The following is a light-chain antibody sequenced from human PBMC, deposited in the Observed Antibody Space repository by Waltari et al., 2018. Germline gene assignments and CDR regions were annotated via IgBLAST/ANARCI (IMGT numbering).Light chain of an antibody. J-gene: IGLJ3*02. V-gene: IGLV2-11*01. CDR2: DGS. CDR1: SSDVGGYNY. Sequence: QSALTQPRSVSGSPGQSVTISRPGTSSDVGGYNYVSWYQQHPGKAPKPMIYDGSKRPSGVPDRFSGSKSGNTASLTISGLQAEDEADYYCCSYAGSLWVFGGGTKLTVL. CDR3: CSYAGSLWV.